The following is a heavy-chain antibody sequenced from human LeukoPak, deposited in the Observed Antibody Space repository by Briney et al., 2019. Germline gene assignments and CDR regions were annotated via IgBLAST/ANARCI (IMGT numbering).Heavy chain of an antibody. Sequence: ASETLSLTCTVSGGSISSGDYYWSWIRQPPGKGLEWIGYIYYSGSTYYNPSLKSRVTISVDTSKNQFSLKLSSVTAADTAVYYCARLGIVVVPAASYWGQGTLVTVSS. J-gene: IGHJ4*02. CDR2: IYYSGST. V-gene: IGHV4-30-4*08. D-gene: IGHD2-2*01. CDR1: GGSISSGDYY. CDR3: ARLGIVVVPAASY.